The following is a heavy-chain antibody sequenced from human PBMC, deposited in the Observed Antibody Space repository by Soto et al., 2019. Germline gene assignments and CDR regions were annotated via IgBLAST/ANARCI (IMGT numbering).Heavy chain of an antibody. D-gene: IGHD5-18*01. Sequence: GASVKVSCKASGYTFTSYYMHWVRQAPGQGLEWMGIINPSGGSTSYAQKFQGRVTMTRDTSASTVYMELSSLRSEDTAVYYCARDLRGGYSYGFVYQYDYWGQGTLVTVSS. CDR3: ARDLRGGYSYGFVYQYDY. CDR1: GYTFTSYY. CDR2: INPSGGST. V-gene: IGHV1-46*01. J-gene: IGHJ4*02.